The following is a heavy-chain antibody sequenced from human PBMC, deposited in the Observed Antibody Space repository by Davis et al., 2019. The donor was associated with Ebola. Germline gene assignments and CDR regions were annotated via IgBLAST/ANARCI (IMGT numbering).Heavy chain of an antibody. Sequence: GGSLRPSCPASGFTFSSYGMHWVRQAPGKGLEWVAVIPYDGSNKYYADSVKGRFTISRDNSKNTLYLQMNSLRAEDTAVYYCARERAVAATGSNWFDPWGQGTLVTVSS. D-gene: IGHD2-15*01. CDR1: GFTFSSYG. CDR3: ARERAVAATGSNWFDP. V-gene: IGHV3-30*03. CDR2: IPYDGSNK. J-gene: IGHJ5*02.